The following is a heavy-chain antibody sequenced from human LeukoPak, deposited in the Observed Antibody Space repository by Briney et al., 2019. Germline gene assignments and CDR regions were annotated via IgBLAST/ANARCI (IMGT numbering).Heavy chain of an antibody. CDR2: IRYDGSNK. D-gene: IGHD2-21*02. CDR3: ARGIVVVTARRNYYYYMDV. Sequence: GGYLRLSCAASGFTFSSYGMHWVRQAPGKGLEWVAFIRYDGSNKYYADSVKGRFTISRDNSKNTLYLQMNSLRAEDTAVYYCARGIVVVTARRNYYYYMDVWGKGTTVTVFS. J-gene: IGHJ6*03. V-gene: IGHV3-30*02. CDR1: GFTFSSYG.